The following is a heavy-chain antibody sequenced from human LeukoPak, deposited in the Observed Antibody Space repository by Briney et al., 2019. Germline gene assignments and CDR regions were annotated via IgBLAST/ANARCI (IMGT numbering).Heavy chain of an antibody. J-gene: IGHJ4*02. Sequence: GGSLRLSCAASGFTFSSYWMSWVRQAPGKGLEWVANIKQDGGEKYYVDSVKGRFTISRDNAKNSLYLQMNGLRAEDTAVCYCAKNPDIVVVPAAPDYWGQGTLVTVSS. D-gene: IGHD2-2*01. CDR3: AKNPDIVVVPAAPDY. CDR2: IKQDGGEK. V-gene: IGHV3-7*01. CDR1: GFTFSSYW.